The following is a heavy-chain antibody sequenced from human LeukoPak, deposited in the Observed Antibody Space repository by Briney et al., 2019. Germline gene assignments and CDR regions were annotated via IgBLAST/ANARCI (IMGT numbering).Heavy chain of an antibody. J-gene: IGHJ1*01. CDR2: ISAYNGNT. V-gene: IGHV1-18*01. CDR1: GYTFTIYG. CDR3: AKDGKIVGRMEYFQH. Sequence: ASVTVSCTASGYTFTIYGISWVRQAPGQGLEWMGWISAYNGNTNYAQKLQGRVTMTTDTSTSTDYMELRSLRSDDTAVDCCAKDGKIVGRMEYFQHWGQGTLVTVSS. D-gene: IGHD3-22*01.